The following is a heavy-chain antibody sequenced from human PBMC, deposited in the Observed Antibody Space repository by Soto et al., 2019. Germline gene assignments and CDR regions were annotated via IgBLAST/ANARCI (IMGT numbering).Heavy chain of an antibody. CDR2: IWYDGSNK. Sequence: GGSLRLSCAASGFTFSSYGMHWVRQAPGKGLEWVAVIWYDGSNKYYADSVKGRFTISRDNSKNTLYLQMNSLRAEDTAVYYCARDRNLGGVFEDYYGMDVWGQGTTVTVSS. V-gene: IGHV3-33*01. D-gene: IGHD3-10*02. CDR1: GFTFSSYG. CDR3: ARDRNLGGVFEDYYGMDV. J-gene: IGHJ6*02.